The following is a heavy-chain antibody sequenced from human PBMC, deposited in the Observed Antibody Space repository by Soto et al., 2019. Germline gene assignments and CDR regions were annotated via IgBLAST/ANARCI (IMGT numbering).Heavy chain of an antibody. Sequence: GGSLRLSCAASGFTFSSYGMHWVRQAPGKGLEWVAVISYDGSNKYYADSVKGRFTISRYNSKNTLYLQMNSLRAEDTAVYYCAKDGSGGGYSYGYPDYYYYYMDVWGKGATVTVSS. CDR1: GFTFSSYG. CDR3: AKDGSGGGYSYGYPDYYYYYMDV. V-gene: IGHV3-30*18. CDR2: ISYDGSNK. J-gene: IGHJ6*03. D-gene: IGHD5-18*01.